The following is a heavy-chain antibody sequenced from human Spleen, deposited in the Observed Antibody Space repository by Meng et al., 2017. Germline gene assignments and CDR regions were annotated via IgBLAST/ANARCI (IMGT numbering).Heavy chain of an antibody. Sequence: SETLSLTCTVSGGSISSSSYYWGWIRQPPGKGLEWIGSIYYSGSTYYNPSLKSRVTISVDTSKNQFSLKLSSVTAADTAVYYCARLEGNGYGDYGALKDYWGQGTLVTVSS. J-gene: IGHJ4*02. CDR2: IYYSGST. CDR3: ARLEGNGYGDYGALKDY. D-gene: IGHD4-17*01. V-gene: IGHV4-39*07. CDR1: GGSISSSSYY.